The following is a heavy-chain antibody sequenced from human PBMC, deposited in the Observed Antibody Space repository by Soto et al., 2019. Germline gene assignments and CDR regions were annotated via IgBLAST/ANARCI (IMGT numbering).Heavy chain of an antibody. CDR2: ISGSGGST. V-gene: IGHV3-23*01. D-gene: IGHD2-8*01. CDR3: AKLANGVEVY. CDR1: GFTFSSYA. J-gene: IGHJ4*02. Sequence: EVQLLESGGGLVQPGGSLRLSCAASGFTFSSYAMSWVRQAPGKGLEWVSAISGSGGSTYYADSVKGRFTISRDNSKXXXXXXXXXXXXEDTAVYYCAKLANGVEVYWGQGTLVTVSS.